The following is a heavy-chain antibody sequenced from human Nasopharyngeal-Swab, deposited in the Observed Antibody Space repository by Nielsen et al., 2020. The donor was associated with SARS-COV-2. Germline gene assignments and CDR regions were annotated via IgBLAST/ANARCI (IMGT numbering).Heavy chain of an antibody. J-gene: IGHJ4*02. CDR2: ISIDGRTT. CDR1: GFTFSSHW. D-gene: IGHD2/OR15-2a*01. CDR3: ARGPSTANFYAGDY. V-gene: IGHV3-74*01. Sequence: GESLKISCAASGFTFSSHWMHWVRQGPGEGLLWLSRISIDGRTTNYADSVKGRFSISRDNSKNTLHLQMNSLTDGDTAVYYCARGPSTANFYAGDYWGQGTLVTVSS.